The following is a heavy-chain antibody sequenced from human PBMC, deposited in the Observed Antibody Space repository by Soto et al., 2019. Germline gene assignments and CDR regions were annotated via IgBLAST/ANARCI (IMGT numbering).Heavy chain of an antibody. CDR1: GGSISSSSYY. D-gene: IGHD2-2*02. V-gene: IGHV4-39*01. CDR2: IYYSGST. J-gene: IGHJ6*03. CDR3: ARRPSTVYPTKYYYYMDV. Sequence: SETLSLTCTVSGGSISSSSYYWGWIRQPPGKGLEWIGSIYYSGSTYYNPSLKSRVTISVDTSKNRFSLKLSSVTAADTAVYYCARRPSTVYPTKYYYYMDVWGKGTTVTVSS.